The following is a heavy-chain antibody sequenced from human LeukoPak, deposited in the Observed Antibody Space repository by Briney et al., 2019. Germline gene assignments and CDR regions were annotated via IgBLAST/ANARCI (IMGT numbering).Heavy chain of an antibody. J-gene: IGHJ4*02. Sequence: SETLSPTCTVSGGSISRYFWNWIRQPPGKGLEWIGYIYYSGSTNYNPSLRSRVTISVDTSKNEFSLKLTSVTAADTAVYYCARGGVSGTTLDYWGQGTLVTVSS. CDR2: IYYSGST. CDR3: ARGGVSGTTLDY. D-gene: IGHD1-1*01. CDR1: GGSISRYF. V-gene: IGHV4-59*01.